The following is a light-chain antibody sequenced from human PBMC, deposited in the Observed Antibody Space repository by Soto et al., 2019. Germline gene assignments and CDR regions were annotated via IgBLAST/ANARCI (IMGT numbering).Light chain of an antibody. CDR3: SSYTSSSTQV. J-gene: IGLJ1*01. CDR1: SSDVGGYNY. CDR2: DVS. V-gene: IGLV2-14*01. Sequence: QSALTQPASVSGSPGQSITISCTGTSSDVGGYNYVSWYQQHPGKAPKLMIYDVSNRPSVVSNRFSGSKSGNTASLTISGLQAEDAADYYCSSYTSSSTQVFGAGTKLTVL.